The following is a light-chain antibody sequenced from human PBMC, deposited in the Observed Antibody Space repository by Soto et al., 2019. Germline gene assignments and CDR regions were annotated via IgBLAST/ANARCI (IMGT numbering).Light chain of an antibody. Sequence: QSVLTQPPSVSGAPGQRVTISCTGSSSNIGAGYDVHWYQQLPGTAPKLLIYGNSNRPSGVPDRVSGSKSGTSASLAITGLQAEAEADYYCQSYNSSLSGWVFGGGTKLTVL. CDR3: QSYNSSLSGWV. CDR1: SSNIGAGYD. J-gene: IGLJ3*02. V-gene: IGLV1-40*01. CDR2: GNS.